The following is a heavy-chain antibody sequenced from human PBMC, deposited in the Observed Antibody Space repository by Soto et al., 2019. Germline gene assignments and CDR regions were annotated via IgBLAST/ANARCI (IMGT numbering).Heavy chain of an antibody. CDR3: ASIGRGDILTGYYKHYYYDIAV. CDR1: GYSFTSYW. V-gene: IGHV5-51*01. J-gene: IGHJ6*03. D-gene: IGHD3-9*01. Sequence: GESLKISCKGSGYSFTSYWIGWVRQMPGKGLEWMGIIYPGDSDTRYSPSFQGQVTISADKSISTASRQWSSLKASDTAMYYCASIGRGDILTGYYKHYYYDIAVWGKGTTVTVSS. CDR2: IYPGDSDT.